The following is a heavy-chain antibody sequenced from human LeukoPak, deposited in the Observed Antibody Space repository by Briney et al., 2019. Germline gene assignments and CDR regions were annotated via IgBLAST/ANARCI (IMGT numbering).Heavy chain of an antibody. CDR3: ARVGSWRGPLDY. Sequence: QPGRSLRLSCVVSGFTFSSYAMHWVRQAPGKGLEWVAVISYDGSNKYYADSVKGRFTISRDNSKNTLYLQMNSLRAEDTAVYYCARVGSWRGPLDYWGQGTLVTVSS. D-gene: IGHD6-13*01. CDR2: ISYDGSNK. V-gene: IGHV3-30*04. CDR1: GFTFSSYA. J-gene: IGHJ4*02.